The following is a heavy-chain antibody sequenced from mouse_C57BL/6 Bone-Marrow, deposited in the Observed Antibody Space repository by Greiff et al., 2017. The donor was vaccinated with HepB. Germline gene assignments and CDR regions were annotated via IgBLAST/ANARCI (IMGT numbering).Heavy chain of an antibody. CDR1: GFTFSSYA. CDR3: ARDPLYVDY. V-gene: IGHV5-4*01. CDR2: ISDGGSYT. Sequence: EVQVVESGGGLVKPGGSLKLSCAASGFTFSSYAMSWVRQTPEKRLEWVATISDGGSYTYYPDNVKGRFTISRDNAKNNLYLQMSHLKSDDTAMYYCARDPLYVDYWGQGTTLTVSS. D-gene: IGHD2-3*01. J-gene: IGHJ2*01.